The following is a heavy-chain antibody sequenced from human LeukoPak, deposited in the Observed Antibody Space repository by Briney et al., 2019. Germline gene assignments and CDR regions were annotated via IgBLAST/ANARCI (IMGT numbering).Heavy chain of an antibody. CDR2: IIPILGTA. CDR3: ARGAYYDSSGSNFDY. V-gene: IGHV1-69*05. D-gene: IGHD3-22*01. Sequence: SVKVSCKASGGTFSSYAISWVRQAPGQGLEWMGGIIPILGTANYAQKFQGRVTITTDESTSTAYMELSSLRSEDTAVYYCARGAYYDSSGSNFDYWGQGTLVTVSS. J-gene: IGHJ4*02. CDR1: GGTFSSYA.